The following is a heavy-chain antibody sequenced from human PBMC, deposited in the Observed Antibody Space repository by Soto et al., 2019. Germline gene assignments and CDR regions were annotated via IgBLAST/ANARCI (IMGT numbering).Heavy chain of an antibody. V-gene: IGHV3-23*01. CDR1: GFTFNIYA. Sequence: EVQLLESGGDLIQPGGSLRLSCAASGFTFNIYAMTWVRQAPGKGLEWVSAISRYGDFTYYADSVEGRFTISRDNSKNTRYLQMNSLRAEDTAVYYCAKDRYLDHDSRGYLFDNGGQGTLVTVSS. CDR3: AKDRYLDHDSRGYLFDN. D-gene: IGHD3-22*01. CDR2: ISRYGDFT. J-gene: IGHJ4*02.